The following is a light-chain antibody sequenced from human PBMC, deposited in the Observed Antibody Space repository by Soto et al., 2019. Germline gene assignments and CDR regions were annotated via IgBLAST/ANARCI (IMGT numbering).Light chain of an antibody. J-gene: IGLJ1*01. CDR3: SSYTSSSTLV. Sequence: QSALTQPASVSGSPGHSITISCTGTSSDVGGYNYVSWYQQHPGKAPKLMIYDVSNRPSGVSNRFSGSKSGNTASLTISGLQAEYEADYYCSSYTSSSTLVFGTGTKVTVL. CDR2: DVS. CDR1: SSDVGGYNY. V-gene: IGLV2-14*01.